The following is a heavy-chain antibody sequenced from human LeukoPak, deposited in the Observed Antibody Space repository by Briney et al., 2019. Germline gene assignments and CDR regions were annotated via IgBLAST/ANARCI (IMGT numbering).Heavy chain of an antibody. CDR1: GGSISSGGYY. CDR2: IYYSGST. D-gene: IGHD6-13*01. CDR3: ARVVRQQLDETDY. Sequence: SQTLSLTCTVSGGSISSGGYYWSWIRQHPGKGLEWIGYIYYSGSTYYNPSLKSRVTISVDTSKNQFSLKLSSVTAADTAVYYCARVVRQQLDETDYWGQGTLVTVSS. V-gene: IGHV4-31*03. J-gene: IGHJ4*02.